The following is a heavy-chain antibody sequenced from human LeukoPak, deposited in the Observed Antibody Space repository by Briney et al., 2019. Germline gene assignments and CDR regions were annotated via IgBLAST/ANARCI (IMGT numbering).Heavy chain of an antibody. D-gene: IGHD3-16*02. CDR3: ARGDYVWGSYRPFDY. CDR2: INSDGSST. Sequence: GGSLRLSCAASGFTFSSYWMHWVRQAPGKGLVWVSRINSDGSSTSYADSVKGRSTISRDNAKNTLYLQMNSLRAEDTAAYYCARGDYVWGSYRPFDYWGQGTLVTVSS. J-gene: IGHJ4*02. V-gene: IGHV3-74*01. CDR1: GFTFSSYW.